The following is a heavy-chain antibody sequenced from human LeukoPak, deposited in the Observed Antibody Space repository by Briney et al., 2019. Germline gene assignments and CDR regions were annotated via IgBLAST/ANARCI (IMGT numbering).Heavy chain of an antibody. V-gene: IGHV4-34*01. CDR2: INHSGST. Sequence: SETLSVTCAVYGGSLSGYYWSWIRQPPGKGLEWIGEINHSGSTNYNPSLKSRVTLSVDTSKNQFSLKLSSVTAADTAVYYCARRYYDSSGYLPPTFDYWGQGTLVTVSS. J-gene: IGHJ4*02. CDR3: ARRYYDSSGYLPPTFDY. D-gene: IGHD3-22*01. CDR1: GGSLSGYY.